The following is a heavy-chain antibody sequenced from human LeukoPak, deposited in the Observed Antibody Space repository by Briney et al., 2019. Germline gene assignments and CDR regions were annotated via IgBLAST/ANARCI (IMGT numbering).Heavy chain of an antibody. CDR2: IYYSGST. Sequence: SETLSLTCTVSGGSISSSSYYWGWIRQPPGKGLEWLGSIYYSGSTYYNPSLKSRVTISVDTSKNQFSLKLSSVTAADTAVYYCARQDFWGRNWFDPWGQGTLVTVSS. CDR1: GGSISSSSYY. CDR3: ARQDFWGRNWFDP. J-gene: IGHJ5*02. V-gene: IGHV4-39*01. D-gene: IGHD3-3*01.